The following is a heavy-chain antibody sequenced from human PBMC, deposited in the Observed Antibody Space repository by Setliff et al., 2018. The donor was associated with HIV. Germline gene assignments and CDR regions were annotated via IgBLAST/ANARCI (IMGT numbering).Heavy chain of an antibody. D-gene: IGHD2-15*01. V-gene: IGHV4-4*02. CDR2: IYHRGST. CDR1: SGSISGDNW. J-gene: IGHJ4*02. CDR3: ARFCRGGSCPDY. Sequence: SETLSLTCTVSSGSISGDNWWSWVRQPPGKGLEWIGEIYHRGSTNYNPSLKSRVTISVDKSKNQFSLKLTSVTAVDTAVYYCARFCRGGSCPDYWGQGTLVTVSS.